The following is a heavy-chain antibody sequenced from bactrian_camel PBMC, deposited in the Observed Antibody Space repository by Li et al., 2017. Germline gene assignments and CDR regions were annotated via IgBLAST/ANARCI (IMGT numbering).Heavy chain of an antibody. J-gene: IGHJ6*01. CDR3: AKERFPGWLAAEFGY. CDR2: ITKNGTT. Sequence: QVQLVESGGGSVQAGGSLKLSCAASGYNFRNCQMGWYRQAPGNEREMVSIITKNGTTRYADSVKGRFTTSRDNAKNTLYLRSNSLKTEDTAMYYCAKERFPGWLAAEFGYWGLGTQVTVS. V-gene: IGHV3S53*01. D-gene: IGHD1*01. CDR1: GYNFRNCQ.